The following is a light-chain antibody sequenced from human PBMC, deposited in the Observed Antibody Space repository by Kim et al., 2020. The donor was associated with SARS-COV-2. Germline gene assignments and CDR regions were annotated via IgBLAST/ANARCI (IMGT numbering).Light chain of an antibody. J-gene: IGLJ2*01. CDR1: TSDVGGFNF. CDR2: NVS. Sequence: GQSLTIPCTGTTSDVGGFNFVSWYQQHPGKAPKLVIYNVSNRPSGISYRFSGSKSGNTASLTISGLQAEDEADYYCSSYSSGSSIVVFGGGTTLTV. V-gene: IGLV2-14*03. CDR3: SSYSSGSSIVV.